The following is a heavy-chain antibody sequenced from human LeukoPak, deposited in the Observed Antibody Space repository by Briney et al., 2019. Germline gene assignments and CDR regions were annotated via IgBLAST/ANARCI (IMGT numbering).Heavy chain of an antibody. CDR3: AKDGLRYFDWLAPFRPGGLDFYYMDV. CDR1: GFTFSSYA. Sequence: QPGGSLRLSCAASGFTFSSYAMSWVRQAPGRGLEWVSAISGSGGSTYYADSVKGRFTISRDNSKNTLYLQMSSLRAEDTAVYYCAKDGLRYFDWLAPFRPGGLDFYYMDVWGKGTTVTISS. D-gene: IGHD3-9*01. CDR2: ISGSGGST. V-gene: IGHV3-23*01. J-gene: IGHJ6*03.